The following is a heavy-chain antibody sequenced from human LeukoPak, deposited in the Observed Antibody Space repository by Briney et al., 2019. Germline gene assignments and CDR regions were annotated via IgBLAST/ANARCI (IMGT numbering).Heavy chain of an antibody. CDR2: ISSSSDYI. CDR1: GFIFTDYW. J-gene: IGHJ4*02. V-gene: IGHV3-21*01. CDR3: ARSQSGYFPPTSDY. D-gene: IGHD3-3*01. Sequence: GGSLRLSCAASGFIFTDYWMNWVRQAPGKGLEWVSSISSSSDYIHYADSVKGRFTISRDDAKNSLYLQLNSLRAEDTAVYYCARSQSGYFPPTSDYWGQGTLVTVSS.